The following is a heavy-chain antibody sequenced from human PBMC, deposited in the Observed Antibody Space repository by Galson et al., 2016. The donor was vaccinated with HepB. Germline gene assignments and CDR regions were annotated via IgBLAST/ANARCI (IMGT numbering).Heavy chain of an antibody. V-gene: IGHV3-23*01. CDR2: ISGSGGRT. D-gene: IGHD3-10*01. Sequence: SLRLSCATSGFTFSTYAMSWVRQAPGKGLEWVSLISGSGGRTYYADSVKGRFSISRDNSKSTVYLQMKSLRAEDTAVYYCAKSGAATFSGSGSEYGMDVWGQGTTVIVSS. CDR1: GFTFSTYA. CDR3: AKSGAATFSGSGSEYGMDV. J-gene: IGHJ6*02.